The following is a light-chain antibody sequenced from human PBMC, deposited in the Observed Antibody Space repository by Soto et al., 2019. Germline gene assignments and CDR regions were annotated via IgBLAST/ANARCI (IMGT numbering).Light chain of an antibody. CDR3: QQYIDWPPGT. CDR1: QSVRSY. J-gene: IGKJ1*01. V-gene: IGKV3-15*01. Sequence: EIVLTQSPATLSLSPGERATLSCRASQSVRSYLAWYQQKPGQAPRLLIYDTSTRAAGISARFSGSGSGTEFTLTISSLQSEDFAVYYCQQYIDWPPGTFGQGTAVEIK. CDR2: DTS.